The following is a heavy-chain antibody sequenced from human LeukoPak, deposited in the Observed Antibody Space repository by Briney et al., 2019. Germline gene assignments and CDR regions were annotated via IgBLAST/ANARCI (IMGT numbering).Heavy chain of an antibody. CDR3: ARASDYMRAFDI. D-gene: IGHD4-11*01. CDR2: INTYNGNT. J-gene: IGHJ3*02. V-gene: IGHV1-18*04. CDR1: GYTFTNSD. Sequence: AASVKVSCKASGYTFTNSDFTWVRQAPGRGLEWMGWINTYNGNTNYAPKFQGRVTMTTDTSTNTAYMEVRSLRSDDTAVYYCARASDYMRAFDIWGQGTMVTVSS.